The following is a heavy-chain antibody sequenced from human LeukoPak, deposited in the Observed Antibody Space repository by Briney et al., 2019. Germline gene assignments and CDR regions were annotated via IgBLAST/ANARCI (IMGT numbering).Heavy chain of an antibody. CDR1: GFTFSSYW. J-gene: IGHJ3*02. CDR3: AREVQGYCSGGSCYDAFDI. CDR2: IKQDGSEK. D-gene: IGHD2-15*01. V-gene: IGHV3-7*01. Sequence: GGSLRLSCAASGFTFSSYWMSWVRQAPGKGLEWVANIKQDGSEKYYVDSVKGRFTISRDNAKNSLYLQMNSLRAEDTAVYYCAREVQGYCSGGSCYDAFDIWGQGTMVTVSS.